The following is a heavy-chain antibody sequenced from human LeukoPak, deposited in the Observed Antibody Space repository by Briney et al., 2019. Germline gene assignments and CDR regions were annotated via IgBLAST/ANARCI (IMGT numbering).Heavy chain of an antibody. J-gene: IGHJ4*02. CDR1: GGSFSGYY. V-gene: IGHV4-34*01. CDR3: ARRYDYVWGSYRYRPISHDY. D-gene: IGHD3-16*02. CDR2: INHSGST. Sequence: PSETLSLTRAVYGGSFSGYYWSWIRQPPGKGLEWIGEINHSGSTNYNPSLKSRVTISVDTSKNQFSLKLSSVTAADTAVYYCARRYDYVWGSYRYRPISHDYWGQGTLVTVSS.